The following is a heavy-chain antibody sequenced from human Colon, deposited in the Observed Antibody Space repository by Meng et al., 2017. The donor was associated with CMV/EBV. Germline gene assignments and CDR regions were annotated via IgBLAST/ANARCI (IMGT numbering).Heavy chain of an antibody. J-gene: IGHJ6*02. CDR2: IYSGSYP. D-gene: IGHD2-2*01. V-gene: IGHV3-66*02. CDR3: ARGQEGYCRSTTCYAMDV. CDR1: GFTFDDYA. Sequence: GGSLRLSCAASGFTFDDYAMHWVRQAPGKGLEWVSVIYSGSYPDYADSVKGRFTISRDNSKNTVYLQMNSLRVEDTAVYYCARGQEGYCRSTTCYAMDVWGQGTTVTVSS.